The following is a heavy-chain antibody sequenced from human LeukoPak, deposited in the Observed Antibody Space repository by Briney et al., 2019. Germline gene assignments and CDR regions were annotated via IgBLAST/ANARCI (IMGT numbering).Heavy chain of an antibody. V-gene: IGHV4-34*01. D-gene: IGHD1-26*01. CDR2: INHSGST. Sequence: SETLSLTCAVYGGSFSGYYWSWIRQPPGKGLEWIGEINHSGSTNYNPSLKSRVTISVDTSKNQFSLKLSSVTAADTAVYYCARLSGAGYFDYWGQGTLVTASS. CDR1: GGSFSGYY. CDR3: ARLSGAGYFDY. J-gene: IGHJ4*02.